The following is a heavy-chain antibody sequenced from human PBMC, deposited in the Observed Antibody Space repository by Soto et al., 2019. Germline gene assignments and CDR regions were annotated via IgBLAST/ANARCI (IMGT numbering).Heavy chain of an antibody. CDR3: AKDREGSSGWYGMDV. CDR1: GFIFDDYA. D-gene: IGHD3-22*01. V-gene: IGHV3-9*01. Sequence: PVGSLRLSCAASGFIFDDYAMHWVRQVPGKGLEWVSAISWNSGTIAYADSVKGRFTISRDNAKNSLYLQMNSLRSEDTALYYCAKDREGSSGWYGMDVWGKGTTVTVSS. J-gene: IGHJ6*04. CDR2: ISWNSGTI.